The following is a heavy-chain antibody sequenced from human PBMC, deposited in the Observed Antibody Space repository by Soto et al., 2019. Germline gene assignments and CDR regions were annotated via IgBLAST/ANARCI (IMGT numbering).Heavy chain of an antibody. D-gene: IGHD3-3*01. CDR1: GFTFSSYA. Sequence: SLRLSCAASGFTFSSYAMSWVRQAPGKGLEWVSAISGSGGSTYYADSVKGRFTISRDNSKKTLYLQMNSLRAEDTAVYYCAKEGLTYYDFWSGYFLSAAQDDYYYYGMDVWGQGTTVTVSS. V-gene: IGHV3-23*01. CDR3: AKEGLTYYDFWSGYFLSAAQDDYYYYGMDV. J-gene: IGHJ6*02. CDR2: ISGSGGST.